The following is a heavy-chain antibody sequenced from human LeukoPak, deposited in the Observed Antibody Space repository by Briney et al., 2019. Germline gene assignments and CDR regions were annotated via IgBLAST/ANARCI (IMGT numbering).Heavy chain of an antibody. CDR2: IYYSGST. J-gene: IGHJ4*02. CDR1: GFTVSSNY. CDR3: ARLNYDFWSGYYVDY. Sequence: GSLRLSCAASGFTVSSNYMSWVRQPPGKGLEWIGSIYYSGSTYYNPSLKSRVTISVDTSKNQFSLKLSSVTAADTAVYYCARLNYDFWSGYYVDYWGQGTLVTVSS. V-gene: IGHV4-39*01. D-gene: IGHD3-3*01.